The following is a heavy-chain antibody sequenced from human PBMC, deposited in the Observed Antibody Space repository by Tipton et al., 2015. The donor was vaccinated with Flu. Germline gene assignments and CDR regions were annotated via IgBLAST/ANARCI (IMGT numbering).Heavy chain of an antibody. CDR2: IWYDGSNK. Sequence: SGFTFSSYGMHWVRQAPGKGLEWVAVIWYDGSNKYYADSVKGRFTISRDNSKNTLYLQMNSLRAEDTAVYYCARDLIRYYYDSSGYYYGSDYWGQGTLVTVSS. J-gene: IGHJ4*02. D-gene: IGHD3-22*01. CDR3: ARDLIRYYYDSSGYYYGSDY. CDR1: GFTFSSYG. V-gene: IGHV3-33*01.